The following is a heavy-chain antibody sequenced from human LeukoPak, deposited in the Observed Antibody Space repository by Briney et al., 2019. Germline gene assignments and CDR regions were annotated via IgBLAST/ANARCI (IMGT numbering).Heavy chain of an antibody. CDR1: GGSISSYSYY. D-gene: IGHD3-22*01. J-gene: IGHJ4*02. Sequence: SETLSLSCTVSGGSISSYSYYWGWIRQPPGKGLEWIVSINYSGSTNYTPSLKTRVTISVDTSRDQFSLKMSSVTAADTAVYYCVTIMYDSSGYSYFDLWGQGTLVTVSS. V-gene: IGHV4-39*01. CDR2: INYSGST. CDR3: VTIMYDSSGYSYFDL.